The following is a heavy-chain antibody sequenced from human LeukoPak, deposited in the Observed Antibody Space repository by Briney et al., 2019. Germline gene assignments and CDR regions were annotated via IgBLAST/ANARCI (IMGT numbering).Heavy chain of an antibody. CDR3: ASVPLLGYCSGGSCYEDY. D-gene: IGHD2-15*01. J-gene: IGHJ4*02. CDR2: INHSGST. Sequence: SETLSLTCTVSGSSISSYYWSWIRQPPGKGLEWIGEINHSGSTNYNPSLKSRVTISVDTSKNQFSLKLSSVTAADTAVYYCASVPLLGYCSGGSCYEDYWGQGTLVTVSS. CDR1: GSSISSYY. V-gene: IGHV4-34*01.